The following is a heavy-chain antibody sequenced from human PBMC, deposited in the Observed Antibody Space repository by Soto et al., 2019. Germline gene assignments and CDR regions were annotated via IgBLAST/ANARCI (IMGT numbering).Heavy chain of an antibody. CDR3: AXGYYDSSGYFDYYYGMDV. Sequence: SQTLPLTCAISGDSVSSNSAAWNWIRQSPSRGLEWLGRTYYRSKWYNDYAVSVKSRITINPDTSKNQFSLQLNSVTPEDTAVYYCAXGYYDSSGYFDYYYGMDVWGQGTTVTVSS. D-gene: IGHD3-22*01. J-gene: IGHJ6*02. V-gene: IGHV6-1*01. CDR1: GDSVSSNSAA. CDR2: TYYRSKWYN.